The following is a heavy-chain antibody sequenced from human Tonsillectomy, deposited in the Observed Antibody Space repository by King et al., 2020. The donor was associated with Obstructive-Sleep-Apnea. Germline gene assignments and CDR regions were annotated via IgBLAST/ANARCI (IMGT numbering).Heavy chain of an antibody. CDR1: GFTFDRYA. V-gene: IGHV3-23*01. CDR3: ADSGLTTGWSY. CDR2: ISSSGGTT. D-gene: IGHD4-17*01. Sequence: VQLLESGGDLVPPGGSLRLSCVASGFTFDRYAMGWVRQTPGKGLEWVSTISSSGGTTYYAESVRGRFTISRDNSKNTVYLQMNSLRAEDTALYFCADSGLTTGWSYWGQGTLVTVSS. J-gene: IGHJ4*02.